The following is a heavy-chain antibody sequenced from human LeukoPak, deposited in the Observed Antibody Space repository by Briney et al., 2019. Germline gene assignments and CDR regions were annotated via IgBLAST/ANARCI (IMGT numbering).Heavy chain of an antibody. J-gene: IGHJ4*02. CDR3: ARPYYYGSGSYSVPAD. CDR1: GFTFSSYS. V-gene: IGHV3-48*01. D-gene: IGHD3-10*01. CDR2: ISSSSSTI. Sequence: GGSLRLSCAASGFTFSSYSMNWVRQAPGKGLEWVSDISSSSSTIYYADSVKGRFTISRDNAKNSLYLQMNSLRAEDTAVYYCARPYYYGSGSYSVPADWGQGTLVTVSS.